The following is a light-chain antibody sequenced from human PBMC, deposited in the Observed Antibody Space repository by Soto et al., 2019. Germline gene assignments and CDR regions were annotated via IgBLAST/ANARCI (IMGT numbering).Light chain of an antibody. CDR1: QSVRSY. CDR3: QQRSDWPPT. CDR2: DAS. Sequence: EIVLTQSPATLSLSPGDRATLSCRASQSVRSYLAWYQQKPGQAPRLLIYDASNRATGIPARFSGSGSGTDFTLTVSSLEPEDFAVYYCQQRSDWPPTFGGGTRWISN. J-gene: IGKJ4*01. V-gene: IGKV3-11*01.